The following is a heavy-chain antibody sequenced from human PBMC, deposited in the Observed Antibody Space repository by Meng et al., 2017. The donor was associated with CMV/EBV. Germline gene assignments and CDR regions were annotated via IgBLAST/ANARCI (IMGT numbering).Heavy chain of an antibody. Sequence: GESLKISCAASGFTFSSYAMSWVRQAPGKGLEWVSYISSSSSTIYYADSVKGRFTISRDNAKNSLYLQMNRLRAEDTAVYYCARAVGETVVPAAASYFDLWGRGTLVTVSS. CDR2: ISSSSSTI. J-gene: IGHJ2*01. D-gene: IGHD2-2*01. CDR1: GFTFSSYA. CDR3: ARAVGETVVPAAASYFDL. V-gene: IGHV3-48*04.